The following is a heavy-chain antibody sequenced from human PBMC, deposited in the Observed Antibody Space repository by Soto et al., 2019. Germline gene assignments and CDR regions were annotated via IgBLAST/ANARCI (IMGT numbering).Heavy chain of an antibody. V-gene: IGHV4-31*03. J-gene: IGHJ6*02. D-gene: IGHD3-9*01. CDR1: RGSISSGAYY. CDR2: IYFSGST. CDR3: ARDQPPAIRAERCFDWPPANYYYYGMDV. Sequence: QVQLQESGPGLVKPSQTLSLTCTVSRGSISSGAYYWSWIRQHPGKGLEWIGYIYFSGSTYYNPSLKSRVTISVDTSKNQFSLKLSSVTAADTAVYYCARDQPPAIRAERCFDWPPANYYYYGMDVWGQGTTVTVSS.